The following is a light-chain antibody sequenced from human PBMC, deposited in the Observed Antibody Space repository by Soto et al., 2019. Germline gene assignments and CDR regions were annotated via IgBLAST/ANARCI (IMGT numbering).Light chain of an antibody. CDR2: WAS. J-gene: IGKJ1*01. Sequence: DIVMTQSPDSLAVSLGERATINCKSSQSVLYSSNNKNYLAWYQQKPGQPPKLLIYWASTRESGVPDRFSGSGSGTDFTLTISSLQAEDVAVYYCQQYYSTHSPGGTFGQGTKVEIK. CDR3: QQYYSTHSPGGT. CDR1: QSVLYSSNNKNY. V-gene: IGKV4-1*01.